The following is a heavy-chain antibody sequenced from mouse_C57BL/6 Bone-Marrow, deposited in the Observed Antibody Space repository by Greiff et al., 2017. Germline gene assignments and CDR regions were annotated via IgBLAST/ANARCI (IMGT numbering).Heavy chain of an antibody. CDR3: ARRGYSYAVDY. CDR2: ISSGGSYT. Sequence: EVKLVESGGDLVKPGGSLKLSCAASGFTFSSYGMSWVRQTPDKRLEWVATISSGGSYTYYPDSVKGRFTISRDNAKNTLYLQMSSLKSEDTAMYYCARRGYSYAVDYWGQGTSVTVSS. V-gene: IGHV5-6*02. D-gene: IGHD2-3*01. CDR1: GFTFSSYG. J-gene: IGHJ4*01.